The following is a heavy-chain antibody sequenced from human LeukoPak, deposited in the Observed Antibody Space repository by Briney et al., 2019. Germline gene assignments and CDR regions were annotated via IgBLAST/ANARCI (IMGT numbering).Heavy chain of an antibody. J-gene: IGHJ3*02. V-gene: IGHV3-9*03. CDR2: ISWNSGTI. D-gene: IGHD3-22*01. CDR1: GFTFDDYA. CDR3: AKASTRSFTSGYYGDAFDI. Sequence: GRSLRLSCAASGFTFDDYAMHWVRQAPGKGLEWVSGISWNSGTIAYADPVKGRFTISRDNAKNSLYLQMNSLRAEDMALYYCAKASTRSFTSGYYGDAFDIWGQGTMVSVSS.